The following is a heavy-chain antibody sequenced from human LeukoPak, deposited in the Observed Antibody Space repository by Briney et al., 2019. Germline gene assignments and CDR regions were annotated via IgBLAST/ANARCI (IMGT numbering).Heavy chain of an antibody. CDR2: ISKDGSNK. J-gene: IGHJ3*02. CDR1: GFTFRTYS. Sequence: PGGSLRLSCAASGFTFRTYSIIWVRQAPGKGLEWVAIISKDGSNKYYTDSVKGRFTISRDNSKNTLYLQMNSLRAEDTAVYYCARDRGYYYDSSATWAFDIWGQGTMVTVSS. CDR3: ARDRGYYYDSSATWAFDI. V-gene: IGHV3-30*03. D-gene: IGHD3-22*01.